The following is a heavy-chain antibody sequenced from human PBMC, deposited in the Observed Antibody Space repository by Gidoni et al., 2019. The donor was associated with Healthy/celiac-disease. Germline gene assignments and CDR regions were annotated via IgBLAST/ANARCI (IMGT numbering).Heavy chain of an antibody. CDR2: IIPIFGTA. J-gene: IGHJ5*02. Sequence: QVQLVQSGAEVKKPGSSVKVSCKASGGPFSSYAISWVRQAPGQGLEWMGGIIPIFGTANYAQKFQGRVTITADESTSTAYMELSSLRSEDTAVYYCARVLRDPYYYGSGSPYNWFDPWGQGTLVTVSS. CDR1: GGPFSSYA. V-gene: IGHV1-69*01. D-gene: IGHD3-10*01. CDR3: ARVLRDPYYYGSGSPYNWFDP.